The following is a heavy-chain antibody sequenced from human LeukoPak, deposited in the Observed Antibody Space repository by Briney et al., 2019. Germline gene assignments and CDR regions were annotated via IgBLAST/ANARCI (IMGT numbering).Heavy chain of an antibody. CDR1: GFTFTSSA. Sequence: GTSVKVSCKASGFTFTSSAMQWVRQARGQRLEWIGWIVVGSGNTNYAQKFQERVTITRDMSTSTAYMELSSLRSEDTAVYYCAADGVVAHHNWIDPWGQGTLVTVSS. CDR2: IVVGSGNT. J-gene: IGHJ5*02. D-gene: IGHD2-15*01. V-gene: IGHV1-58*02. CDR3: AADGVVAHHNWIDP.